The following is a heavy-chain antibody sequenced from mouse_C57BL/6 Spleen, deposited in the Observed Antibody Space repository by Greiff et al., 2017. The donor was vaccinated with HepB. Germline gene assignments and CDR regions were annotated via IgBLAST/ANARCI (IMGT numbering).Heavy chain of an antibody. V-gene: IGHV1-82*01. Sequence: VKLQESGPELVKPGASVKISCKASGYAFSSSWMNWVKQRPGKGLEWIGRIYPGDGDTNYNGKFKGKATLTADKSSSTAYMQLSSLTSEDSAVYFCARDGCPAWFAYWGQGTLVTVSA. D-gene: IGHD2-3*01. J-gene: IGHJ3*01. CDR3: ARDGCPAWFAY. CDR1: GYAFSSSW. CDR2: IYPGDGDT.